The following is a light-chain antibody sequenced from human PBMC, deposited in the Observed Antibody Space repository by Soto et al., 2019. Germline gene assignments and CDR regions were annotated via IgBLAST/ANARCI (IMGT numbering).Light chain of an antibody. CDR2: AAA. CDR3: QKYNRAPRT. J-gene: IGKJ1*01. CDR1: QGISNY. Sequence: DIQMTQSPSSLSASVGDRVTITCRASQGISNYLAWYQQKPGKVPKLLIYAAAILQSGVPSRFSGSGSATDFTLTISSLEPEDVATYYCQKYNRAPRTFGQGTKVDIK. V-gene: IGKV1-27*01.